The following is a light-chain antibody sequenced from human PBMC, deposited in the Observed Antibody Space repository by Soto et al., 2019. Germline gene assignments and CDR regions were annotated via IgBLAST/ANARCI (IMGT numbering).Light chain of an antibody. CDR3: QQRSNGLGFT. Sequence: DSVVTQSPVPRSAPPWPISTLSCRALQSVISDYLAWYQQKPDQAPRLLIYGASGRATGIPDRFSGSGSGTDFTLTISSLEPEDFAVYYFQQRSNGLGFTFGPGTKVDIK. V-gene: IGKV3D-20*02. CDR2: GAS. J-gene: IGKJ3*01. CDR1: QSVISDY.